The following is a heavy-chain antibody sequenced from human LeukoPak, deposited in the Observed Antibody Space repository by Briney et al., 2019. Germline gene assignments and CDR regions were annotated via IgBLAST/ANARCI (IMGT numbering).Heavy chain of an antibody. V-gene: IGHV1-69*13. CDR3: ARDLYSSPGYYYYMDV. D-gene: IGHD6-13*01. CDR2: IIPIFGTA. CDR1: GGTFSSYA. Sequence: GASVKVSCKASGGTFSSYAVSWVRQAPGQGLEWMGGIIPIFGTANYAQKFQGRVTITADESTSTAYMELSSLRSEDTAVYYCARDLYSSPGYYYYMDVWGKGTTVTISS. J-gene: IGHJ6*03.